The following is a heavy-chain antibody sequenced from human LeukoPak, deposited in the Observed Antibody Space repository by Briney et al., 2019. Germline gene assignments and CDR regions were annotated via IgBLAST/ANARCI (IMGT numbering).Heavy chain of an antibody. J-gene: IGHJ6*02. CDR3: ASALVSISSSPLRDV. Sequence: ASVTVSCTASGGTFSIYTISWVRQAPGQGGEWMGRIIPILGIANYAQKFQGRVTITADKSTSTAYMELSSLRSEDTAVYYCASALVSISSSPLRDVWGQGTTVTVSS. CDR2: IIPILGIA. CDR1: GGTFSIYT. V-gene: IGHV1-69*02. D-gene: IGHD6-13*01.